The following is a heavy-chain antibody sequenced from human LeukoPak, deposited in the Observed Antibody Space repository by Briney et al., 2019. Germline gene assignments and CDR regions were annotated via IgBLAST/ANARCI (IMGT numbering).Heavy chain of an antibody. CDR1: GGSISNYY. Sequence: PSETLSLTCTVSGGSISNYYWSWIRQPPGKGLEWIAYVTYSGSTNYNPSLKSRVTISVDTSKNQFSLKLSSVTAADTAVYYCARGRRGDYYYDGMEDVWGQGTTVTVSS. J-gene: IGHJ6*02. D-gene: IGHD5-12*01. CDR2: VTYSGST. CDR3: ARGRRGDYYYDGMEDV. V-gene: IGHV4-59*01.